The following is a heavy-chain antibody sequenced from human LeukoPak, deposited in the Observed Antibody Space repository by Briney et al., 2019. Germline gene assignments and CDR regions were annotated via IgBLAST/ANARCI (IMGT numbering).Heavy chain of an antibody. D-gene: IGHD3-3*01. J-gene: IGHJ6*03. V-gene: IGHV1-18*01. Sequence: ASVKVSCKASGYTFTSYGISWARQAPGQGLEWMGWISAYNGNTNYAQKLQGRVTMTTDTSTSTAYMELRSLRSDDTAVYYCAREGVTYYDFWSGYYRDRYYYYYMDVWGKGTTVTVSS. CDR1: GYTFTSYG. CDR3: AREGVTYYDFWSGYYRDRYYYYYMDV. CDR2: ISAYNGNT.